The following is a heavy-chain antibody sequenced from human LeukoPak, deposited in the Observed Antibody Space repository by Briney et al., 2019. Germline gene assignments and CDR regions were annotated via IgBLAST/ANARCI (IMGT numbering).Heavy chain of an antibody. D-gene: IGHD3-22*01. Sequence: ASVKVSCKTSGYTFTDYAIHWVRQAPGQRLEWMGWINTANGNTKYSQKFQDRVTITRDTSASTAYTELSSLRSEDTAVYYCAREYYYDETPDYWGQGTLVTVSS. V-gene: IGHV1-3*04. J-gene: IGHJ4*02. CDR3: AREYYYDETPDY. CDR2: INTANGNT. CDR1: GYTFTDYA.